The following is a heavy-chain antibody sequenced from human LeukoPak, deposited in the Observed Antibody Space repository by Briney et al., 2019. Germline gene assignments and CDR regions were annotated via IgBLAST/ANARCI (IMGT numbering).Heavy chain of an antibody. CDR2: IYHSGST. CDR1: GYSISSGYY. J-gene: IGHJ4*02. D-gene: IGHD3-10*01. V-gene: IGHV4-38-2*01. Sequence: PSETLSLTCAVSGYSISSGYYWGWIRQPPGKGLEWIGSIYHSGSTYYNPSLKSRVTISVDTSKNQFSLKLSSVTAADTAVDYCARVAISDMVRGVLDYWGQGTLVTVSS. CDR3: ARVAISDMVRGVLDY.